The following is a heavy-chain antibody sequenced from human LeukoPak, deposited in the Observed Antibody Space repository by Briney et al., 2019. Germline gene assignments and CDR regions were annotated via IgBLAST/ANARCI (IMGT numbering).Heavy chain of an antibody. CDR1: GFTFSSYS. CDR2: ISSSSTI. D-gene: IGHD7-27*01. V-gene: IGHV3-48*01. J-gene: IGHJ3*02. CDR3: ARKTGGSLDI. Sequence: PGGSLRLSCAASGFTFSSYSMNWVRQVPGKGLEWVSYISSSSTIYYADSVKGRFTISRDNAKDSLYLQMNSLRAEDTAVYYCARKTGGSLDIWGQGTMVTVSS.